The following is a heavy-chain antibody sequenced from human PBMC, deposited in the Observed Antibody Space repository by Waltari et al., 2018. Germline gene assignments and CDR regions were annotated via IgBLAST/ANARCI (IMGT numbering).Heavy chain of an antibody. CDR3: VRDDGIAAAGTEYLQH. Sequence: QVQLVQSGAEVKKPGASVKVSCKASGYTFTGYYMHWVRQAPGQGLEWMGWMNPNSGGTNYAQKFQGRVTMTRDTSISTAYMELSRLRSDDTAVYYCVRDDGIAAAGTEYLQHWGQGTLVTVSS. V-gene: IGHV1-2*02. D-gene: IGHD6-13*01. CDR1: GYTFTGYY. CDR2: MNPNSGGT. J-gene: IGHJ1*01.